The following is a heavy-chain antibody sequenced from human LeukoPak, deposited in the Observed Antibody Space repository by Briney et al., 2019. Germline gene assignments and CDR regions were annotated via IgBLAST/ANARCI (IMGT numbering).Heavy chain of an antibody. V-gene: IGHV3-30-3*01. D-gene: IGHD3-16*01. CDR3: ARGGYFDY. CDR1: GFTFSSYA. J-gene: IGHJ4*02. CDR2: ISYDGSNK. Sequence: GGSLRLSCAASGFTFSSYAMHWVRQAPGKGLEWVAVISYDGSNKYYADSVKGRFTISRDNSKNTLYLQMNSLRAEDTAVYYCARGGYFDYWGQGTLVTVSS.